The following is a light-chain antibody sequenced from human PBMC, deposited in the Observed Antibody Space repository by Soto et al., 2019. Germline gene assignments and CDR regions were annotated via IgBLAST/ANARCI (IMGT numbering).Light chain of an antibody. CDR1: QGISSY. CDR3: QQYENLPT. Sequence: AILMTQSPSSFSAPTGDRVTITFRASQGISSYLAWYQQKPGKAPKLLIYAASTLQSGVPSRFRGSGSGTDFTFTISRLQPEDIATYYCQQYENLPTFGQGTRLEIK. V-gene: IGKV1-8*01. J-gene: IGKJ5*01. CDR2: AAS.